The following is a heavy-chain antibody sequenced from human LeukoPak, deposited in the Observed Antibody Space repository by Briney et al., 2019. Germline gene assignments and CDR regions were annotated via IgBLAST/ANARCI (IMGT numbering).Heavy chain of an antibody. D-gene: IGHD3-10*01. CDR2: IDPSDSYT. Sequence: GESLKISCQGSGYSFATYWISWVRQMPGKGLEWMGRIDPSDSYTNYSPSFQGHVTISADKSISTAYLQWSSLKASDTAMYYCARLLRGANYYYYGMDVWGQGTTVTVSS. CDR1: GYSFATYW. V-gene: IGHV5-10-1*01. CDR3: ARLLRGANYYYYGMDV. J-gene: IGHJ6*02.